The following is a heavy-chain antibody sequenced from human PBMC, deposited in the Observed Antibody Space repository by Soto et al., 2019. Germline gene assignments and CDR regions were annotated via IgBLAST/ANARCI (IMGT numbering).Heavy chain of an antibody. CDR3: ARQQWLVLNAFDI. J-gene: IGHJ3*02. V-gene: IGHV4-59*01. CDR2: IYYSGST. Sequence: SETLSLTCTVSGGSISSYYWSWIRQPPGKGLEWMGYIYYSGSTNHNPSLKSRVTISVDTSKNQFSLKLSSVTAADTAVYYCARQQWLVLNAFDIWGQGTMVTVSS. D-gene: IGHD6-19*01. CDR1: GGSISSYY.